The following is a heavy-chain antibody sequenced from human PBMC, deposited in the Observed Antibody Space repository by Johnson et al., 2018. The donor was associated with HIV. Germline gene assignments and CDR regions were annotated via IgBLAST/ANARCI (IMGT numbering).Heavy chain of an antibody. J-gene: IGHJ3*02. D-gene: IGHD5-12*01. CDR1: GFTFSDYY. CDR3: AKDISGYYYVAFDI. CDR2: LSGREPGA. Sequence: AQLVESGAGLVDPGGSVSLSCAASGFTFSDYYICWYRLVPGMGPEWLTCLSGREPGAYYAQSVYWRLTASSDNSKNTLYLQMNSVSAEDTAVYYCAKDISGYYYVAFDIWGQGTMVTVSS. V-gene: IGHV3-23*04.